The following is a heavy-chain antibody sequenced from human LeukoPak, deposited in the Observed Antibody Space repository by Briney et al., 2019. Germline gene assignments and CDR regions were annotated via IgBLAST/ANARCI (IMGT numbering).Heavy chain of an antibody. CDR2: IIPILGIA. CDR1: AGTFSSYA. J-gene: IGHJ4*02. V-gene: IGHV1-69*04. CDR3: AWNSGSYAYYFDY. Sequence: VASVKVSCKASAGTFSSYAISWVRQAPGQGLEWMGRIIPILGIANYAQKFQGRVTITADKSTSTAYMELSSLRSEDTAVYHCAWNSGSYAYYFDYWGQGTLVTVSS. D-gene: IGHD1-26*01.